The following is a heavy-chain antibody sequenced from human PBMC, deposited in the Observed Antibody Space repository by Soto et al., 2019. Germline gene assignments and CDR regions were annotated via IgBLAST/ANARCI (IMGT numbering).Heavy chain of an antibody. CDR1: GGSFSGYY. CDR2: INHSGST. Sequence: SETLSLTCAVYGGSFSGYYWSWIRQPPGKGLEWIGEINHSGSTNYNPSLKSRVTISVDTSKNQFSLKLSSVTAADTAVYYCARVGQQMVRHYYYGMDVWGQGTTVTVS. V-gene: IGHV4-34*01. J-gene: IGHJ6*02. D-gene: IGHD6-13*01. CDR3: ARVGQQMVRHYYYGMDV.